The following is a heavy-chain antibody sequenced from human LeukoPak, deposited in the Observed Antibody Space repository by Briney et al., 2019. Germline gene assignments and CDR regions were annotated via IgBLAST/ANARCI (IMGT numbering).Heavy chain of an antibody. CDR2: ISSSGSTI. CDR1: GFTFSDYY. J-gene: IGHJ4*02. V-gene: IGHV3-11*01. D-gene: IGHD2-21*02. CDR3: ARDKPLYCGGDCYPDY. Sequence: GGSLRLPCAASGFTFSDYYMSWIRQAPGKGLEWVSYISSSGSTIYYADSVKGRFTISRDNAKNSLYLQMNSLRAEDTAVYYCARDKPLYCGGDCYPDYWGQGTLVTVSS.